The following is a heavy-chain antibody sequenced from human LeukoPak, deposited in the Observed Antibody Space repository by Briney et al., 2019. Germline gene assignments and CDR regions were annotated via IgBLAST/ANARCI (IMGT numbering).Heavy chain of an antibody. D-gene: IGHD6-13*01. CDR3: ARVRYPYSSSKEDC. Sequence: SETLSLTCTVSGGSTSSTSYYWGWIRQPPGKDLEWIGSIYYSGSTYYNPSLKSRVTISVDTSKNQFSLKLSSVTAADTAVYYCARVRYPYSSSKEDCWGQGTLVTVSS. V-gene: IGHV4-39*01. CDR2: IYYSGST. J-gene: IGHJ4*02. CDR1: GGSTSSTSYY.